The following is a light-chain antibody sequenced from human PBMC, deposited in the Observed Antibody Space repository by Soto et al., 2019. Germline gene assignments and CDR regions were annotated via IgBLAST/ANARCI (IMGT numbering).Light chain of an antibody. CDR1: QSIRSHY. V-gene: IGKV3-20*01. CDR2: GAH. J-gene: IGKJ1*01. Sequence: EIVLTQSPGTLSLSPGERATLSCRASQSIRSHYLAWYQQKPGQAPRLLISGAHNRAPGIPDRFSGSESRTDFTLRISRLEHEDFAVYYCQQYGSSVTFGQGTKVEIK. CDR3: QQYGSSVT.